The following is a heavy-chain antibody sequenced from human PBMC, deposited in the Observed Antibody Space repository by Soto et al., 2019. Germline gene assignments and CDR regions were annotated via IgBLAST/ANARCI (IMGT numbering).Heavy chain of an antibody. Sequence: PGESLKISCKGSGYSFAIYWIGWVRQMPGKGLEWMGIIYPDDSDIRYSPSFQGQVTVSADKSISTAYLQWSSLKASDTAIYYCARQYGSGSFVYWGQGTLVTVSS. D-gene: IGHD3-10*01. CDR3: ARQYGSGSFVY. J-gene: IGHJ4*02. CDR2: IYPDDSDI. V-gene: IGHV5-51*01. CDR1: GYSFAIYW.